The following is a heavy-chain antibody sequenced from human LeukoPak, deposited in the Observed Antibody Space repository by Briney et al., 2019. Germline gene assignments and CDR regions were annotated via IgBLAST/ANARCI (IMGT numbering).Heavy chain of an antibody. V-gene: IGHV3-11*01. CDR1: GFTFSDYY. Sequence: GGSLRLSCAASGFTFSDYYMSWIRQAPGKGLEWVSYISSSGSTIYYADSVKGRFTISRDNAKNSLYLQTNSLRAEDTAVYYCARDVGSSWLYYFDYWGQGTLVTVSS. CDR2: ISSSGSTI. D-gene: IGHD6-13*01. CDR3: ARDVGSSWLYYFDY. J-gene: IGHJ4*02.